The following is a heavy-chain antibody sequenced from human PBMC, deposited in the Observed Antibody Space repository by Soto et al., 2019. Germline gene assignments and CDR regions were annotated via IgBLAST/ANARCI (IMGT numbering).Heavy chain of an antibody. J-gene: IGHJ4*01. D-gene: IGHD2-15*01. Sequence: EVQLLESGGGLVQPGGSLRLSCAASGFTFSSYAMNWVRQAPGKGLEWVSAVSVSVSITYYADSVKRRVTISRDNSKHRLNVHMNRLRLESPVLYFDAKAVGLCSGDTSPPPVYWGQGTLVTVSS. CDR1: GFTFSSYA. CDR2: VSVSVSIT. V-gene: IGHV3-23*01. CDR3: AKAVGLCSGDTSPPPVY.